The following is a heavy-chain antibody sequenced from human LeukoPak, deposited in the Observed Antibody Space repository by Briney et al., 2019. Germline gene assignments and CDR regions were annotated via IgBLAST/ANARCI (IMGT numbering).Heavy chain of an antibody. CDR1: GFTFTSSA. D-gene: IGHD4-17*01. J-gene: IGHJ4*02. CDR3: TKDSSGDYYTSDS. V-gene: IGHV1-58*01. CDR2: IVVGSGNT. Sequence: SVKVSCKASGFTFTSSAVQWVRQARGQRLEWIGWIVVGSGNTNYAQKFQERVTITRDMSTSTAYMELSSLRGEDTAIYYCTKDSSGDYYTSDSWGQGTLVTVSS.